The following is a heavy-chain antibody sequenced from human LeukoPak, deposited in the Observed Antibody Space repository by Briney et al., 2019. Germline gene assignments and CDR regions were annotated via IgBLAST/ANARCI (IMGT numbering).Heavy chain of an antibody. V-gene: IGHV3-21*01. CDR3: ARDVAGTGGDY. J-gene: IGHJ4*02. CDR2: ISSSSSYL. CDR1: GFTFSSYS. D-gene: IGHD6-19*01. Sequence: PGGSLRLSCAASGFTFSSYSMNWVRQAPGKGLEWVSSISSSSSYLYYADSVKGRFTISRDNAKNSLYLQMNSLRAEDTAVYYCARDVAGTGGDYWGQGTLVTVSS.